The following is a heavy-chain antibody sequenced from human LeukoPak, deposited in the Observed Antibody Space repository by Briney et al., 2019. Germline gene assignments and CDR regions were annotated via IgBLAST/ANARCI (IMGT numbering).Heavy chain of an antibody. CDR2: MSASGGIT. Sequence: GGSLILSCAVSGFTFSSYAMTWVRQAPGKGLEWVSVMSASGGITYYADSVKGRFTISRDNSKNTLYLQMNSLRAEDTAVYYCAKDPGQLVRLNYFDYWGQGTLVTVSS. CDR3: AKDPGQLVRLNYFDY. V-gene: IGHV3-23*01. J-gene: IGHJ4*02. D-gene: IGHD6-13*01. CDR1: GFTFSSYA.